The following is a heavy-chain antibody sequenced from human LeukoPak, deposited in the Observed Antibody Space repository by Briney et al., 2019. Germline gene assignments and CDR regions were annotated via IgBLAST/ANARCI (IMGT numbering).Heavy chain of an antibody. V-gene: IGHV1-69*13. CDR1: GGTFSSYA. CDR2: IFPIFVTA. J-gene: IGHJ6*03. CDR3: ARGGYSSGFGIYYYYMDV. Sequence: SVKVSCKASGGTFSSYAISWVRQAPGQGLEWMGGIFPIFVTANYAQKFQGRVTITADESTSTAYMELSSLRSEDTAVYYCARGGYSSGFGIYYYYMDVWGKGTTVTISS. D-gene: IGHD6-19*01.